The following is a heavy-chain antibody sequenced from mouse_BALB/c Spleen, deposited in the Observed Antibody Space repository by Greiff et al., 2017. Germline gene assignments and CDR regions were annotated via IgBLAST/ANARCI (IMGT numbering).Heavy chain of an antibody. CDR2: INPNNGDT. Sequence: EVKLQESGPELVKPGASVKMSCKASGYTFTDYYMKWVKQSQGKSLEWIGDINPNNGDTFYNQKFKGKATFTVDKSSSTAYIQLNSLTSEDSAVYYCARGAFAVWGQGTLVTVSA. CDR1: GYTFTDYY. J-gene: IGHJ3*01. V-gene: IGHV1-26*01. CDR3: ARGAFAV.